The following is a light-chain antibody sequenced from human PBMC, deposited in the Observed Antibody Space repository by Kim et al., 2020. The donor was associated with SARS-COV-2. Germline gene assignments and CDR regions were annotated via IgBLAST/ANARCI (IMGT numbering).Light chain of an antibody. CDR1: SLRSYY. CDR2: GKN. CDR3: NSRDSNDNVV. V-gene: IGLV3-19*01. J-gene: IGLJ2*01. Sequence: SSELTQDPAVSVALGQTVRITCQGDSLRSYYATWYQQKPGQAPILVNYGKNNGPSGNPDRFSGSSLGNTASLTITGTQAGDEADYYCNSRDSNDNVVFGG.